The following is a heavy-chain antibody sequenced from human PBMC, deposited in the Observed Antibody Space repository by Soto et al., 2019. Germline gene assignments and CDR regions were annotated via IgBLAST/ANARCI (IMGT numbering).Heavy chain of an antibody. V-gene: IGHV4-59*08. CDR3: AGVGATSTPLAR. CDR2: ISYSGST. Sequence: SETLSLTCTVSGDSSDNYYWSWVRQPPGKGLEWIGYISYSGSTKYNPSLKSRVTISVDAPKNRLSLTLNSLTAADTAVYYCAGVGATSTPLARWVKGTWVTVSS. D-gene: IGHD1-26*01. J-gene: IGHJ4*02. CDR1: GDSSDNYY.